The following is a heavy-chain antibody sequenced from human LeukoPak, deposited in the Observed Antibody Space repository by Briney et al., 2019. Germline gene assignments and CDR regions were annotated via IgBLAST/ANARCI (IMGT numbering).Heavy chain of an antibody. CDR3: ASSSRAVAGTKHNWFDP. CDR2: IIPIFGTA. D-gene: IGHD6-19*01. J-gene: IGHJ5*02. V-gene: IGHV1-69*05. Sequence: ASVKVSFKSSGGTFSSYAISWVRQAPGQGLEWMGGIIPIFGTADYAQKFQGRVTITTDECTSTAYMELSSLRSEGTAVYYCASSSRAVAGTKHNWFDPWGQATLVTVSS. CDR1: GGTFSSYA.